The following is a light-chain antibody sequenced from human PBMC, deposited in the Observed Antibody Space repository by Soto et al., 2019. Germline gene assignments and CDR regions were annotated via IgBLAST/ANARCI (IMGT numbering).Light chain of an antibody. CDR3: QQANGYPHT. V-gene: IGKV1-9*01. Sequence: DVQLTQSPSFLSASVGDRVTITCRASQDISSHLAWYQQIPGKGPKLLIYAASTLQSGVPSRFSGSGSGTEFTLAISSLQSEDFATHHCQQANGYPHTFGKGNKLEIK. CDR2: AAS. CDR1: QDISSH. J-gene: IGKJ2*01.